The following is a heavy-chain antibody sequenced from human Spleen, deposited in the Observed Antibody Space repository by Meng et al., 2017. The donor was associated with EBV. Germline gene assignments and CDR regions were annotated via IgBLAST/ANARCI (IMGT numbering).Heavy chain of an antibody. CDR2: ISSSGSYI. J-gene: IGHJ4*02. V-gene: IGHV3-21*02. CDR1: GFTFRSYN. Sequence: EVQLVESGGXLVKTGGSLRLSCGASGFTFRSYNMNWVRQAPGKGLEWVSFISSSGSYIYYADSVKGRFTVSRDNAKNSVYLQMNSLRVEDTAVYYCARDGGADDFDYWGQGTLVTVSS. D-gene: IGHD3-16*01. CDR3: ARDGGADDFDY.